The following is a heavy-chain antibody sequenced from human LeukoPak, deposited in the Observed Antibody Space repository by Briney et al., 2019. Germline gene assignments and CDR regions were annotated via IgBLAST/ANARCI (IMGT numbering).Heavy chain of an antibody. CDR3: ASFPGYSYGYY. D-gene: IGHD5-18*01. CDR1: GGSISSYY. CDR2: IYYSGST. V-gene: IGHV4-59*01. J-gene: IGHJ4*02. Sequence: SETLSLTCTVSGGSISSYYWSWIRQAPGKGLEWIGYIYYSGSTNYNPSLKSRVTISVDTSKNQFSLKLSSVTAADTAVYYCASFPGYSYGYYWGQGTLVTVSS.